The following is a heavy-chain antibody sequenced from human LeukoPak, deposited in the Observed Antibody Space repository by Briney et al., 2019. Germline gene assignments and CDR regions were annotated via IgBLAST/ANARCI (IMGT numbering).Heavy chain of an antibody. CDR1: GFTFSDSA. Sequence: GGSLRLSCEASGFTFSDSAMSWVRQASGRGLEWVSLISASGGNSYYADSVKGRFTVSRDSSKNTLHLQMNSLRAEDTAIYYCARDIQLSTWGLGTMVTVSS. D-gene: IGHD5-24*01. J-gene: IGHJ3*01. CDR2: ISASGGNS. V-gene: IGHV3-23*01. CDR3: ARDIQLST.